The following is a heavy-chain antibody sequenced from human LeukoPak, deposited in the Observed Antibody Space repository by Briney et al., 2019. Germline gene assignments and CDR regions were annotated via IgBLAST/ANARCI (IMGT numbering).Heavy chain of an antibody. J-gene: IGHJ4*02. CDR2: IYTSGTT. CDR3: AREVSDYDILTGWIDY. CDR1: GVSIRSCSYY. D-gene: IGHD3-9*01. Sequence: SETLSLTCTVSGVSIRSCSYYWSWIRQPAGKGREWIGRIYTSGTTNYNPSLKSLVTISVGTSQSQFSLKLSSVNAADTAVYYCAREVSDYDILTGWIDYWGQGALVSVSS. V-gene: IGHV4-61*02.